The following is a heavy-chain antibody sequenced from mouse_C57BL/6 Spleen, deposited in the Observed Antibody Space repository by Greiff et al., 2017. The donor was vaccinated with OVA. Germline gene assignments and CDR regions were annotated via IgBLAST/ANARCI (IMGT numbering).Heavy chain of an antibody. D-gene: IGHD1-1*01. CDR2: IDPETGGT. Sequence: VQLVESGAELVRPGASVTLSCKASGYTFTDYEMHWVKQTPVHGLEWIGAIDPETGGTAYNQKFKGKAILTADKSSSTAYMELRSLTSEDSAVYYCARLRYYGSVTRDYWGQGTTLTVSS. J-gene: IGHJ2*01. CDR1: GYTFTDYE. V-gene: IGHV1-15*01. CDR3: ARLRYYGSVTRDY.